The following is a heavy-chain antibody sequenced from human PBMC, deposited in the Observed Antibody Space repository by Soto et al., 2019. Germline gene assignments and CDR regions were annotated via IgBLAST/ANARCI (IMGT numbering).Heavy chain of an antibody. CDR3: ARDPGTGAALRAYRFDY. CDR2: INAGNGDT. CDR1: RYSFTTYA. J-gene: IGHJ4*02. V-gene: IGHV1-3*01. D-gene: IGHD1-1*01. Sequence: GASVKVSCKASRYSFTTYALHWVRQAPGQRLEWMGWINAGNGDTKYSEKFQGRVTITRDTSANTAYMELSSLRSEDTSVYYCARDPGTGAALRAYRFDYWGQGTLVTVSS.